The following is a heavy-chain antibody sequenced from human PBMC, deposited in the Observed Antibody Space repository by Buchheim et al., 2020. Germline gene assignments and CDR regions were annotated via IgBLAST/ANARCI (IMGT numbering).Heavy chain of an antibody. CDR1: GYSFTNYW. CDR3: ARRVAGRKHYFGMDV. CDR2: IDPSDSYT. J-gene: IGHJ6*02. D-gene: IGHD6-19*01. V-gene: IGHV5-10-1*01. Sequence: EVQLVQSGAEVKKPGESLRISCKGSGYSFTNYWINWVRQMLGKGLEWMGTIDPSDSYTNYSPSFQGHVTISTDKSISTTYLQWSSLKASDTAMYYCARRVAGRKHYFGMDVWGQGTT.